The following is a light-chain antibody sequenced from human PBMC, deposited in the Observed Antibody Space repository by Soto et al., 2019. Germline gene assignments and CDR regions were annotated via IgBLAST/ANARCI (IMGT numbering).Light chain of an antibody. J-gene: IGLJ1*01. V-gene: IGLV2-11*01. Sequence: QSALTQPRSVSVSPGQSVTISCTGTSSDVGAYNYVSWYQQHPAKAPNLMIYDVSKRPSGVPDRFSGSKSGNTASLTISGLQAEDEGDYYCCSYTNSAYVFGTGTKLTVL. CDR1: SSDVGAYNY. CDR3: CSYTNSAYV. CDR2: DVS.